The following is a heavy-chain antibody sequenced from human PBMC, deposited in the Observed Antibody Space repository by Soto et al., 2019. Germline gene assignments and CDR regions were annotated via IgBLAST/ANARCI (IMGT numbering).Heavy chain of an antibody. CDR3: TRDASRDSSARGWFDP. J-gene: IGHJ5*02. D-gene: IGHD6-13*01. CDR2: ISSNSAYI. Sequence: PGGSLRFSCAASGFTFRSFTMNWVRQAPGKGLEWVSTISSNSAYIYYTDALRGRFTISRDNDKNSLHLQMNSLRAEDTAVYYCTRDASRDSSARGWFDPWGPGTLVTVST. CDR1: GFTFRSFT. V-gene: IGHV3-21*01.